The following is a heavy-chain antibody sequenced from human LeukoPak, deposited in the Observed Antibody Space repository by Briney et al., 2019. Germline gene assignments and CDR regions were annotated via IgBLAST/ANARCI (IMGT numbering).Heavy chain of an antibody. CDR1: GYTFTSYG. J-gene: IGHJ6*03. D-gene: IGHD3-3*01. CDR2: ISAYNGNT. Sequence: GASVKVSCKASGYTFTSYGISWVRQAPGQGLEWMGWISAYNGNTNYAQKLQGRVTMTTDTSTSTAYMELRSLRSEDTAVYYCARSEYDFWSGYPENYYYYMDVWGKGTTVTVSS. CDR3: ARSEYDFWSGYPENYYYYMDV. V-gene: IGHV1-18*01.